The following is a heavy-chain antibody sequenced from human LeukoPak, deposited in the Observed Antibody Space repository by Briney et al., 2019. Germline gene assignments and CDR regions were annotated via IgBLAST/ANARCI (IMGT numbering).Heavy chain of an antibody. Sequence: SGGSVKLSCAASVFDFSSYSIGWVRQAPWKGLEWVSSISSSSSSIYYAASVKGRFTISRDNAKNSLYLQMNSLRAEDTAVYYYARDDLRGYSSSWYGIFDYWGQGTLVTVSS. V-gene: IGHV3-21*01. J-gene: IGHJ4*02. CDR3: ARDDLRGYSSSWYGIFDY. CDR2: ISSSSSSI. CDR1: VFDFSSYS. D-gene: IGHD6-13*01.